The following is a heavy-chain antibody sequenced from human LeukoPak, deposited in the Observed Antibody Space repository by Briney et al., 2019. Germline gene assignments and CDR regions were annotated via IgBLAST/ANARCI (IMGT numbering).Heavy chain of an antibody. V-gene: IGHV1-8*03. CDR2: MNPNSGNT. J-gene: IGHJ5*02. Sequence: ASVKVSCKASGYTFTSYDINWVRQATGQGLEWMGWMNPNSGNTGYAQKFQGRVTITRNTSISTAYMELSSLRSEDTAVYYCARVGPPPNWFDRWGQGTLVTVSS. CDR1: GYTFTSYD. CDR3: ARVGPPPNWFDR. D-gene: IGHD1-14*01.